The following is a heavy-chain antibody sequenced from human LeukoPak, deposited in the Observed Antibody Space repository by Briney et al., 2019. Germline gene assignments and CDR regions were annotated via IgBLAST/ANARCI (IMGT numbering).Heavy chain of an antibody. CDR3: AKGGSGYYAGALALDYMDV. Sequence: GGSLRLSCAASGFTFSSYAMSWVRQAPGKGLEWVSAISGSGGSTYYADSVKGRFTISRDNSKNTLYLQMNSLRAEDTAVYYCAKGGSGYYAGALALDYMDVWGKGTTVTVSS. D-gene: IGHD3-3*01. J-gene: IGHJ6*03. CDR1: GFTFSSYA. CDR2: ISGSGGST. V-gene: IGHV3-23*01.